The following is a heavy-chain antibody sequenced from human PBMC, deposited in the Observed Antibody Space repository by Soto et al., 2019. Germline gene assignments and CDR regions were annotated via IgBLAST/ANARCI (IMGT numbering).Heavy chain of an antibody. CDR2: IYPGDSDT. Sequence: GESLKISCQGSGYSFTSYWIGWVRQTPGKGLEWMGMIYPGDSDTRYSPSFQGQVTISADKSISAAFLQWSSLKASDTAMYYCARLPYGVIQNWFDPWGQGTLVTVSS. J-gene: IGHJ5*02. D-gene: IGHD3-16*02. V-gene: IGHV5-51*01. CDR3: ARLPYGVIQNWFDP. CDR1: GYSFTSYW.